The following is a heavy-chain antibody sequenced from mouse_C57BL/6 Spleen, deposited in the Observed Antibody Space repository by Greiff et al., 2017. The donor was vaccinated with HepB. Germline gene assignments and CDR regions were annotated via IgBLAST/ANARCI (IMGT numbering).Heavy chain of an antibody. D-gene: IGHD1-1*01. CDR1: GYTFTSYW. Sequence: QVQLQQPGAELVKPGASVKMSCKASGYTFTSYWITWVQQRPGQGLEWIGDIYPGSGSTNYNEKFKSKATLTVDTSSSTAYMQLSSLTSEDSAVYYCARADYGSSFYYFDYWGQGTTLTVSS. J-gene: IGHJ2*01. CDR2: IYPGSGST. CDR3: ARADYGSSFYYFDY. V-gene: IGHV1-55*01.